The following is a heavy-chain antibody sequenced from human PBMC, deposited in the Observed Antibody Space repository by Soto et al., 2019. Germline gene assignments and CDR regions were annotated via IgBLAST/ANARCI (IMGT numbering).Heavy chain of an antibody. J-gene: IGHJ4*02. D-gene: IGHD2-15*01. CDR3: AREGCSGGSCYSGFANY. V-gene: IGHV3-33*01. CDR1: GFTFSSYG. Sequence: QVQLVESGGGVVQPGRSLRLSCVASGFTFSSYGMHWVRQAPGKGLEWVAVIWYDGSNKYYADSVKGRFTISRDNSKNTLYLQMNSLRAEDTAVYYCAREGCSGGSCYSGFANYWGQGTLVTVSS. CDR2: IWYDGSNK.